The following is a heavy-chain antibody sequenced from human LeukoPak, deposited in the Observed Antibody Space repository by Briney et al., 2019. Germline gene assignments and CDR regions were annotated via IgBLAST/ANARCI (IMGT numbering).Heavy chain of an antibody. D-gene: IGHD3-3*01. J-gene: IGHJ6*02. CDR3: AKDDFWSGYSAYGMDV. V-gene: IGHV3-23*01. CDR1: AFTFNNYA. Sequence: GGSLRFSGVGSAFTFNNYAMSWVRQTPRKGLEWVSTISISADGTYYAYPVKGRFTMSRNKAKNTLYLQMSSLRAEDKAVYDCAKDDFWSGYSAYGMDVWGQGTTVTVSS. CDR2: ISISADGT.